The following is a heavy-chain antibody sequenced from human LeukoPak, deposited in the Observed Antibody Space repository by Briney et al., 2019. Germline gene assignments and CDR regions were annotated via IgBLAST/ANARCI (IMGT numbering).Heavy chain of an antibody. CDR3: ARVGRWLPQTGVDY. CDR2: IIPILGIA. J-gene: IGHJ4*02. V-gene: IGHV1-69*04. CDR1: GGTFSSYA. Sequence: SVKVSCKASGGTFSSYAISWVRQAPGQGLEWMGRIIPILGIANYAQKFQGRVTITADKSTSTAYMELSSLRSEDTAVYYCARVGRWLPQTGVDYWGQGTLVTVSS. D-gene: IGHD5-24*01.